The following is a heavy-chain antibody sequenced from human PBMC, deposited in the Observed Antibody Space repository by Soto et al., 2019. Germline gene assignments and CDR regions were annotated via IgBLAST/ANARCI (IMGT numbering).Heavy chain of an antibody. D-gene: IGHD2-21*01. J-gene: IGHJ6*02. CDR1: GGSISSGGYY. Sequence: PSETLSLTCTVSGGSISSGGYYWSWIRQHPGKGLEWIGYIYYSGSTYYNPSLKSRVTISVDTSKNQFSLKLSSVTAADTAVYYCARDYSFLGYGMDVWGQGTTVTVSS. CDR3: ARDYSFLGYGMDV. V-gene: IGHV4-31*03. CDR2: IYYSGST.